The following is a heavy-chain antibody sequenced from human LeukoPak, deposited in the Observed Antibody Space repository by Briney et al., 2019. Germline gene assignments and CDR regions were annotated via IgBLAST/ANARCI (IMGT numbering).Heavy chain of an antibody. CDR1: GYTFTSYD. D-gene: IGHD6-13*01. CDR3: ARGRGIAAAGDFDY. J-gene: IGHJ4*02. Sequence: ASVKVSCKASGYTFTSYDINWVRQGTGQGLEWMGWMNPNSGNTGYAQKFQGRVTMTRNTSISTAYMELSSLRSEDTAVYYCARGRGIAAAGDFDYWGQGTLVTVSS. CDR2: MNPNSGNT. V-gene: IGHV1-8*01.